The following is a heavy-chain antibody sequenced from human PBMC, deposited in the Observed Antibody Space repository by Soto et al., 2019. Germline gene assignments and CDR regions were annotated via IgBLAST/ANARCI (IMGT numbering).Heavy chain of an antibody. V-gene: IGHV3-48*03. CDR1: GFTFSSYE. CDR3: ARDYDILTGYPYYFDY. Sequence: GGSLRLSCAASGFTFSSYEMNWVRQAPGKGLEWVSYISSSGSTIYYADSVKGRFTISRDNAKNSLYLQMNSLRAEDTAVYYCARDYDILTGYPYYFDYWGQGTLVTVSS. J-gene: IGHJ4*02. CDR2: ISSSGSTI. D-gene: IGHD3-9*01.